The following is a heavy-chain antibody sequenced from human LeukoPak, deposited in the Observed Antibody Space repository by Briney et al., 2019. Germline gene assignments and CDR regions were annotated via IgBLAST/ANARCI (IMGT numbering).Heavy chain of an antibody. CDR3: ARFVYCSGGSCYSGLDY. D-gene: IGHD2-15*01. V-gene: IGHV5-51*01. CDR2: IYPGDSDT. J-gene: IGHJ4*02. CDR1: GYSFTSYW. Sequence: GESLKISCKGSGYSFTSYWIGWVRPMPGKGLEWMGIIYPGDSDTRYSPSFQGQVTISADKSISTAYLQWSSLKASDTAMYYCARFVYCSGGSCYSGLDYWGQGTLVTVSS.